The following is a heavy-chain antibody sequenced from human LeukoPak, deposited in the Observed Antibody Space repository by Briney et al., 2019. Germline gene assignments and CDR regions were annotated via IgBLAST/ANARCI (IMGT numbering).Heavy chain of an antibody. Sequence: ASVKVSCKASGYTFTSYDINWVRQATGQGLEWMGWMNPKTGNTGYAQNFQGRVTMTRDTSISTAYMELSSLRSEDTAVYFCARDQSRARYLDQWGQGTLVTVSS. CDR2: MNPKTGNT. CDR3: ARDQSRARYLDQ. CDR1: GYTFTSYD. J-gene: IGHJ4*02. V-gene: IGHV1-8*01.